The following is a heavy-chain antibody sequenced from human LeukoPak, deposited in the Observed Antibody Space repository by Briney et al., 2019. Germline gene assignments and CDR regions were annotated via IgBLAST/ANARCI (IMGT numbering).Heavy chain of an antibody. CDR1: GYTFTSYY. CDR2: INPSGGST. CDR3: ARGPIIMIVVVTIFDY. Sequence: ASVKVSCKASGYTFTSYYTHWVRQAPGQGLEWMGIINPSGGSTSYAQKFQGRVTMTRDTSTSTVYMELSSLRSEDTAVYYCARGPIIMIVVVTIFDYWGQGTLVTVSS. J-gene: IGHJ4*02. D-gene: IGHD3-22*01. V-gene: IGHV1-46*01.